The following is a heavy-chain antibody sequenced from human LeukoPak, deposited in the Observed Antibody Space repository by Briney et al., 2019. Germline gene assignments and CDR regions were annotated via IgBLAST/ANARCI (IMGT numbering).Heavy chain of an antibody. CDR3: AKAALAYSPEDV. CDR2: IGSSGGGI. J-gene: IGHJ6*02. D-gene: IGHD2-15*01. Sequence: PGGSLRLSCAASGFTFSTYTMYWVRHPPGKRLEWVSIIGSSGGGIHYADSVKGRFTISRDNSKNTLYLQMNSLRAEDTAVYYCAKAALAYSPEDVWGQGTTVTVSS. V-gene: IGHV3-23*01. CDR1: GFTFSTYT.